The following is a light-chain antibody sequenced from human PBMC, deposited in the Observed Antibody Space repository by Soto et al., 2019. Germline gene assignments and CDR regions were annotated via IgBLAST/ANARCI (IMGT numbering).Light chain of an antibody. J-gene: IGLJ1*01. CDR2: DVS. Sequence: QSALTQPASVSGSPGQSITISCTGTSSDVGGYNYVSWYQQHPGKAPKLMIYDVSNRPSGVSNRFPGSKSGNTASLTISGLQAEDEADYYCTSYTRTSSTTYVFGTGTRSPS. CDR1: SSDVGGYNY. V-gene: IGLV2-14*01. CDR3: TSYTRTSSTTYV.